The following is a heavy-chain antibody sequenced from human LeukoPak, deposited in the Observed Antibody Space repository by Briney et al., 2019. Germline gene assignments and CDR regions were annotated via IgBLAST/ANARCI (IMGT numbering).Heavy chain of an antibody. CDR1: GGSISGYY. Sequence: SETLSLTCTVSGGSISGYYWSWIRQPPGKGLEWIGEINHSGSTNYNPSLKSRVTISVDTSKNQFSLKLSSVTAADTAVYYCARGEGIVVVPAAIYFDYWGQGTLVTVSS. J-gene: IGHJ4*02. CDR2: INHSGST. V-gene: IGHV4-34*01. D-gene: IGHD2-2*02. CDR3: ARGEGIVVVPAAIYFDY.